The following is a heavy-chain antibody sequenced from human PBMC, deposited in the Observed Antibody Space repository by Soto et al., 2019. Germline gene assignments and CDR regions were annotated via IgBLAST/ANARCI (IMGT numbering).Heavy chain of an antibody. CDR3: ARVDYYDSSGYYGY. Sequence: QVQLVQSGAEVKKPGASVKVSCKASGYTFTIYGISWVRQAPGQGLEWIGWISGYNGNTDYAQNLQDRVTLITDASTSSVYMELRSLRSDDTAVYYCARVDYYDSSGYYGYWGQGTLITVSS. CDR2: ISGYNGNT. V-gene: IGHV1-18*04. CDR1: GYTFTIYG. D-gene: IGHD3-22*01. J-gene: IGHJ4*02.